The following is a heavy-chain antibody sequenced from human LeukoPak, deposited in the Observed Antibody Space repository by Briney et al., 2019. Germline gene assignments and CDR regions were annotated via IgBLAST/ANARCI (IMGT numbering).Heavy chain of an antibody. CDR2: INPNSGGT. D-gene: IGHD2/OR15-2a*01. Sequence: ASVKVSCKASGYTFTGYYMHWVRQAPGQGLEWMGWINPNSGGTNYAQKFQGRVTMTRDTSISTAYMELSRLRSDDTAVYYCARVEYGHDAFDIWAQGTMVTVSS. CDR1: GYTFTGYY. J-gene: IGHJ3*02. V-gene: IGHV1-2*02. CDR3: ARVEYGHDAFDI.